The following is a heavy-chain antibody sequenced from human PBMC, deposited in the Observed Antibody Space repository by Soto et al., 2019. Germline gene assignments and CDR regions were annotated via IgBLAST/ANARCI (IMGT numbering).Heavy chain of an antibody. V-gene: IGHV3-64*04. CDR3: ARVGGIVVVPLYYYGMDV. CDR2: ITSNGGNT. CDR1: GFTFSSYA. D-gene: IGHD3-22*01. J-gene: IGHJ6*02. Sequence: GGSLRLSCAASGFTFSSYAMHWVRQAPGKGLEYVSAITSNGGNTDYASSVKGRFTISRDNSKNTLYLQMNSLRAEDTAVYYCARVGGIVVVPLYYYGMDVWGQGTTVTVSS.